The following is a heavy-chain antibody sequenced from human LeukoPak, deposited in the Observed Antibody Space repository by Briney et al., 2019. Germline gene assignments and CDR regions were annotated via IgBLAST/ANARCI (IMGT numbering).Heavy chain of an antibody. D-gene: IGHD3-9*01. J-gene: IGHJ4*02. CDR3: ARDIRDYDILTGDPSFDY. V-gene: IGHV1-18*01. CDR1: GYTFTSYG. CDR2: ISAYNGNT. Sequence: ASVKVSCKASGYTFTSYGISWVRQAPGQGLEWMGWISAYNGNTNHAQKLQGRVTMTTDTSTSTAYMELRSLRSDDTAVYYCARDIRDYDILTGDPSFDYWGQGTLVTVSS.